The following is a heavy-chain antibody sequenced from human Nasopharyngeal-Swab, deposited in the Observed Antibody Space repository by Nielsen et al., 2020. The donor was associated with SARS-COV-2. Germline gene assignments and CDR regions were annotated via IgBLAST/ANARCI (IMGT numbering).Heavy chain of an antibody. Sequence: SETLSLTCAVYGGSFSGYYWSWIRQPPGKGLEWIGEINHSGSTNYNPSLKSRVTISVDTSKNQFSLKLSSVTAADTAVYYCLYYDSSGFDYWGQGTLVTVSS. CDR2: INHSGST. CDR1: GGSFSGYY. V-gene: IGHV4-34*01. J-gene: IGHJ4*02. CDR3: LYYDSSGFDY. D-gene: IGHD3-22*01.